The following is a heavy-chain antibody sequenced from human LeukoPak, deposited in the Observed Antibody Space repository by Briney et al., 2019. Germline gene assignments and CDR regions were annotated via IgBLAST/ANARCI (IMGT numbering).Heavy chain of an antibody. D-gene: IGHD6-19*01. CDR2: IYYSGRT. CDR1: GGSISSYY. V-gene: IGHV4-59*12. Sequence: SETLSLTCTVSGGSISSYYWGWIRQPPGKGLEWIGYIYYSGRTYYNPSLKSRVTISVDTSKNQFSLKLSSVTAADTAVYYCARDTAVAPPDYWGQGTLVTVSS. J-gene: IGHJ4*02. CDR3: ARDTAVAPPDY.